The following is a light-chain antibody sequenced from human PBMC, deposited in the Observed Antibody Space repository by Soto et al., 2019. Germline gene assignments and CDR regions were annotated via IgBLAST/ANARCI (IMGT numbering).Light chain of an antibody. CDR3: QQYGSSFT. CDR2: GAS. CDR1: QSVSSSY. V-gene: IGKV3-20*01. Sequence: EIVLTQSPGTLSLSPGERATLSCRASQSVSSSYLAWYQQKPGQAPRLLIYGASSRATGIPDRFSGSGSGTDFTLTISRLEPEDFAVYYCQQYGSSFTFGPGTKWIS. J-gene: IGKJ3*01.